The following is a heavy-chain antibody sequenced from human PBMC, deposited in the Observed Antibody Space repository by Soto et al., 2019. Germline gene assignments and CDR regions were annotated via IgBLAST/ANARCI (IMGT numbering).Heavy chain of an antibody. D-gene: IGHD5-18*01. CDR2: ISSSSSTI. CDR3: AKDRRAMAPYHYYGMDV. J-gene: IGHJ6*02. CDR1: GFTFSSYS. V-gene: IGHV3-48*01. Sequence: PGGSLRLSCAASGFTFSSYSMNWVRQAPGKGLEWVSYISSSSSTIYYADSVKGRSTISRDNSKNTLYLQMNSLRAEDTAVYYCAKDRRAMAPYHYYGMDVWGQGTTVTVSS.